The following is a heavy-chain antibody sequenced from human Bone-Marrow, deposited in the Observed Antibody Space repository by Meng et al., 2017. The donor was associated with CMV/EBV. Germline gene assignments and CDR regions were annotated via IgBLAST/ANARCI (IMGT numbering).Heavy chain of an antibody. CDR2: INHSGST. D-gene: IGHD4-11*01. V-gene: IGHV4-34*01. CDR3: ARAYSNPFVSYYDCGMDV. CDR1: GGSFSGYY. J-gene: IGHJ6*02. Sequence: EPLSPTSLVDGGSFSGYYGSWIRQSPGKVLEWIGEINHSGSTNYHPSPKSRVTISVDPSKNQFPLKLSPVTAADTAVYYCARAYSNPFVSYYDCGMDVWGQGTPVTVSS.